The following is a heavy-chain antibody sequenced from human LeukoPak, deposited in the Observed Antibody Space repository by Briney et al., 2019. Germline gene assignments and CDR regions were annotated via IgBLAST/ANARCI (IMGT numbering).Heavy chain of an antibody. D-gene: IGHD2-8*02. V-gene: IGHV3-48*01. Sequence: GSLKLSCEASGFTFSSYTMNWVRQAPGQGLEWMSYISGSSGTIWYAQSVRGRFTMSTDNSKNSVYLQLKSLRADDTAVYYCARAVWYYFDSWGQGTLVTVSS. CDR3: ARAVWYYFDS. J-gene: IGHJ4*02. CDR1: GFTFSSYT. CDR2: ISGSSGTI.